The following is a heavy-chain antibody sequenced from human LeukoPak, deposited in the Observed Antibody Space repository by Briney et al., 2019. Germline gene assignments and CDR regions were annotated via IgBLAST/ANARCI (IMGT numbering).Heavy chain of an antibody. CDR1: GGSFSGYY. D-gene: IGHD6-19*01. V-gene: IGHV4-34*01. J-gene: IGHJ4*02. CDR3: ACIAVAGTDY. Sequence: PSETLSLTCAVYGGSFSGYYWGWIRQPPGKGLEWIGEINHSGSTNYNPSLKSRVTISVDTSKNQFSLKLSSVTAADTAVYYCACIAVAGTDYWGQGTLVTVSS. CDR2: INHSGST.